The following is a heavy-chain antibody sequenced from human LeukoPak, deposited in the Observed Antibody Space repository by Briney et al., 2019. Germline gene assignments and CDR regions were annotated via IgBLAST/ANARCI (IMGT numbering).Heavy chain of an antibody. CDR1: GASLSSYY. V-gene: IGHV4-59*01. CDR2: IYYTGTT. D-gene: IGHD1-14*01. J-gene: IGHJ4*02. Sequence: PSETLSLTCSVSGASLSSYYWTWIRQPPGKGLEWIGYIYYTGTTNYNPSLKSRVTLSIDTSKNQFSLKVTSVTAADTAVYYCAREAPGSGAIDYWGQGTLVTVSS. CDR3: AREAPGSGAIDY.